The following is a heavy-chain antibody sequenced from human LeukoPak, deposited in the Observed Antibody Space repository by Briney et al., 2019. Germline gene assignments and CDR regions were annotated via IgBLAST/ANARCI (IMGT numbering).Heavy chain of an antibody. CDR3: ARNRGETRNYYYYYMDV. CDR1: GGTFSSYA. J-gene: IGHJ6*03. D-gene: IGHD4-17*01. Sequence: SVKVSCKASGGTFSSYAISWVRQAPGQGLEWMGGIIPIFGTANYAQKFQGRVTITTDESTSTAYMELSSLRSEDTAVYYCARNRGETRNYYYYYMDVWGKGTTATVSS. V-gene: IGHV1-69*05. CDR2: IIPIFGTA.